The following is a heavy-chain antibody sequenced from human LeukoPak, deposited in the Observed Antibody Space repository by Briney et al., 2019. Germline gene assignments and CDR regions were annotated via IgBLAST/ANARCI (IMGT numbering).Heavy chain of an antibody. CDR1: GFTVSSNY. D-gene: IGHD3-10*01. CDR2: IYSGGST. Sequence: GGSLRLSCVASGFTVSSNYMSWVRQAPGKGLEWVSVIYSGGSTYYADSVKGRFTISRDNSKNTLYLQMNSPRAEDTAVYYCANSMVRGVLNYFDYWGQGTLVTVSS. J-gene: IGHJ4*02. CDR3: ANSMVRGVLNYFDY. V-gene: IGHV3-66*01.